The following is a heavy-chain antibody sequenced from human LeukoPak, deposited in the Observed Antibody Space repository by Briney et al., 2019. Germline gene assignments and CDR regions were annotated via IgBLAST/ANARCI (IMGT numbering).Heavy chain of an antibody. CDR2: ISAYSGNI. D-gene: IGHD4-17*01. CDR3: ARDGDFTVTTYGLDV. CDR1: GYTFTSYA. Sequence: ASVKVSCKASGYTFTSYAFSWVRQAPGQGLEWMGWISAYSGNINYAQKFQGRVTMTTDTSTSTAYMELRSLRSDDTAVYYCARDGDFTVTTYGLDVWGQGTTVTVSS. J-gene: IGHJ6*02. V-gene: IGHV1-18*01.